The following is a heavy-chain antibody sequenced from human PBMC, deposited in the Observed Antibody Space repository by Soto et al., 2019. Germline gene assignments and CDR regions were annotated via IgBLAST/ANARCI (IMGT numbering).Heavy chain of an antibody. D-gene: IGHD3-22*01. CDR1: GGSISSGDYY. CDR3: ARAYYDSSGYYPALYFDY. Sequence: SETLSLTCTVSGGSISSGDYYWSWIRQPPGKGLEWIGYIYYSGSTYYNPSLKSRVTISVDTSKNQFSLKLSSVTAADTAVYYCARAYYDSSGYYPALYFDYWGQGTLVTVSS. V-gene: IGHV4-30-4*01. J-gene: IGHJ4*02. CDR2: IYYSGST.